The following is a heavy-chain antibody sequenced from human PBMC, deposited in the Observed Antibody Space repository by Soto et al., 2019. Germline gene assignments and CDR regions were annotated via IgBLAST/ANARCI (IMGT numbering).Heavy chain of an antibody. J-gene: IGHJ4*02. CDR1: GRSFSGYY. D-gene: IGHD4-17*01. CDR3: ARSYGGNSGTFDF. Sequence: QVQLQQWGAGLLRPSEALSLTCAVYGRSFSGYYWSWIRQPPGKGLEWIGEINHSGSTTYNPSLKSRVTISVDTSTNHFSLKLSSVTAADTAVYYCARSYGGNSGTFDFWGQGTLVTVSS. V-gene: IGHV4-34*01. CDR2: INHSGST.